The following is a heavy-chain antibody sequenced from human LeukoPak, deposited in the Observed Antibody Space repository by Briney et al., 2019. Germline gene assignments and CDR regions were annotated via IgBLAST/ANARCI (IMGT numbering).Heavy chain of an antibody. V-gene: IGHV5-51*01. Sequence: GESLEISFKGSGYLFTSYWIGWVRQMPGKGLEWMGIIYPGDSDTRYSPSFQGQVTISADKSISTAYLQWTSLKASDTAMYYFARLPGYCDRYYFDCWGQGTLVTVSS. CDR3: ARLPGYCDRYYFDC. CDR2: IYPGDSDT. D-gene: IGHD2/OR15-2a*01. J-gene: IGHJ4*02. CDR1: GYLFTSYW.